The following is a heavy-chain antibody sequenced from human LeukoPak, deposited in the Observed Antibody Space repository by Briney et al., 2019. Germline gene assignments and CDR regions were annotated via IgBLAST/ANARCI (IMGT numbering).Heavy chain of an antibody. V-gene: IGHV4-59*13. CDR3: ARRFCSSAGCHRTFNYFDP. D-gene: IGHD2-2*01. J-gene: IGHJ5*02. Sequence: PSETLSLTCTVSGDSINDYYWSWRRQPPGKREEWVGYIYYSGTTSYNHSLGSRGTISLDTSKNQFSLTWTDVQAEGTAVYYCARRFCSSAGCHRTFNYFDPWGQGTLVTVSS. CDR2: IYYSGTT. CDR1: GDSINDYY.